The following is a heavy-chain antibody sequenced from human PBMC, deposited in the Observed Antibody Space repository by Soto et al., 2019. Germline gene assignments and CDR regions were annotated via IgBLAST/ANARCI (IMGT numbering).Heavy chain of an antibody. CDR2: MDPNSGNT. Sequence: ASVKVSCKVSGYTLTELSMHWVRQAPGKGLEWMGWMDPNSGNTGYAQKFQGRVTMTRNTSISTAYMELSSLRSEDTAVYYCAALGFLSNYYYYYYMDVWGKGTTVTVSS. J-gene: IGHJ6*03. CDR1: GYTLTELS. CDR3: AALGFLSNYYYYYYMDV. D-gene: IGHD3-3*01. V-gene: IGHV1-8*01.